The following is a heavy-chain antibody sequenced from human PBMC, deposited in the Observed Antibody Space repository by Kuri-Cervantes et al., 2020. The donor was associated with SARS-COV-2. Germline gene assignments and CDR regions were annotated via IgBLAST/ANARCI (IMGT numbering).Heavy chain of an antibody. J-gene: IGHJ4*02. V-gene: IGHV1-3*01. Sequence: ASVKVSCKASGYTFTSYAMHWVRQAPGQGLEWMGWSNAGNGNTNYAQKLQGRVTMTTDTSTSTAYMELRSLRSDDTAVYYCAVGTVHYFDYWGQGTLVTVSS. D-gene: IGHD1-26*01. CDR3: AVGTVHYFDY. CDR2: SNAGNGNT. CDR1: GYTFTSYA.